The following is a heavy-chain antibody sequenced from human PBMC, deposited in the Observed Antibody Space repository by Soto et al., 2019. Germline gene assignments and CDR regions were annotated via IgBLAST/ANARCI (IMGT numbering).Heavy chain of an antibody. CDR3: ARNMITFGGVIARLAYYMDV. Sequence: GGSLRLSCAASGFTVSSNYMSWVRQAPGKGLEWVSVIYSGGSTYYADSVKGRFTISRHNSKNTLYLQMNSLRAEDTAVYYCARNMITFGGVIARLAYYMDVWGKGTTVTVSS. CDR1: GFTVSSNY. D-gene: IGHD3-16*02. J-gene: IGHJ6*03. V-gene: IGHV3-53*04. CDR2: IYSGGST.